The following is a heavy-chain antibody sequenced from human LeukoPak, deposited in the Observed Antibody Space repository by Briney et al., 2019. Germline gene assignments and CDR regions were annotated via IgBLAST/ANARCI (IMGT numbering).Heavy chain of an antibody. CDR3: ARGLAAANYYFDY. V-gene: IGHV4-34*01. CDR1: GGSFSGYY. Sequence: SETLSLSCAGYGGSFSGYYWSWIRQPPGKGLEWIGEINHSGSTNYSPSLKRRVTISVDPSKNRFALKLSSVTAADTAVYYCARGLAAANYYFDYWGQVTLVTVSS. J-gene: IGHJ4*02. D-gene: IGHD6-13*01. CDR2: INHSGST.